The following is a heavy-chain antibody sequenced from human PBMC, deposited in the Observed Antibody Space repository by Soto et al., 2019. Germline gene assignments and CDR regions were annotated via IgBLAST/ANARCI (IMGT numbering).Heavy chain of an antibody. V-gene: IGHV3-72*01. CDR2: TRNKANNYIT. J-gene: IGHJ4*02. Sequence: EVQLVESGGGLVQPGGSLRLSCAASGFTLSDHYRDWVRQAPGKGLEWLGRTRNKANNYITEYATSVKGRFTISRDDSKNSVYLQLNSLKSEDTAVYYCGRWTSGSPDCWGQGTLVTVSS. CDR1: GFTLSDHY. CDR3: GRWTSGSPDC. D-gene: IGHD1-26*01.